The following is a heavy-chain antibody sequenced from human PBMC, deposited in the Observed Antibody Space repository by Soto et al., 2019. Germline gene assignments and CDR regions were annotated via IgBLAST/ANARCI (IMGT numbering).Heavy chain of an antibody. V-gene: IGHV1-18*01. Sequence: QVQLVQSGAEVKKPGASVKVSCKASGYTFTSYGISWVRQAPGQGLEWMGWISAYNGKTNYAQKLQGRVTMTTDTSSRTAYMALRGLRSDDTAVYYCARDPPPMDVWGEGTTVTVSS. CDR3: ARDPPPMDV. J-gene: IGHJ6*04. CDR1: GYTFTSYG. CDR2: ISAYNGKT.